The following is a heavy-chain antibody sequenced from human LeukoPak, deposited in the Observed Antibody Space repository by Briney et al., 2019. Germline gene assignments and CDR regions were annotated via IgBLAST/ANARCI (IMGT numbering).Heavy chain of an antibody. J-gene: IGHJ4*02. CDR3: ASQPTYSSSWYGGDY. CDR2: IYYSGST. D-gene: IGHD6-13*01. Sequence: PSETLSLICTVSGGSISSSSYYWGWIRQPPGKGLEWIGSIYYSGSTYYNPSLKSRVTISVDTSKNQFSLKLSSVTAADTAVYYCASQPTYSSSWYGGDYWGQGTLVTVSS. V-gene: IGHV4-39*01. CDR1: GGSISSSSYY.